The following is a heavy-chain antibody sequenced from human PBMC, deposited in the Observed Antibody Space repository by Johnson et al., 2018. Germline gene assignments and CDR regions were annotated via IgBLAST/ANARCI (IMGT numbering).Heavy chain of an antibody. J-gene: IGHJ5*02. CDR3: VREAPWFDP. CDR1: GFTFSSHL. CDR2: ISNDGSNK. V-gene: IGHV3-30*03. Sequence: VQLVESGGGVVQPGRSLRLSCAASGFTFSSHLMHWVRQAPGKGLEWVAVISNDGSNKYYSDSVGGRFTISRDNSKNTLYLQMNSQRPEYTAVYYCVREAPWFDPWGQGTLVTVSS.